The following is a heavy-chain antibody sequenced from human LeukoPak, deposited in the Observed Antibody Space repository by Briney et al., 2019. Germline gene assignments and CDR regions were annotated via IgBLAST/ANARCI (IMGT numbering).Heavy chain of an antibody. D-gene: IGHD3-3*01. V-gene: IGHV4-39*01. CDR3: QSRYLEWLLEY. CDR1: GGSINSNNYY. CDR2: IYSSGSA. J-gene: IGHJ4*02. Sequence: SETLSLTCTDSGGSINSNNYYWGWIRQPPGKGLEWIGSIYSSGSAYYNPSLKSRVTISVDTSKNQFSLRLSSVTAADTAVYYCQSRYLEWLLEYWGQGTLVTVSS.